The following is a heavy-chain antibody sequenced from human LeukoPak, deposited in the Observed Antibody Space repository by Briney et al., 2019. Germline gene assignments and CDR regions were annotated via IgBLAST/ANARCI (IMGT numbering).Heavy chain of an antibody. CDR1: GDTVSSNSAT. CDR2: TDYTSKWYS. V-gene: IGHV6-1*01. J-gene: IGHJ3*02. CDR3: ARIGHPWGIEDAFDI. D-gene: IGHD3-16*01. Sequence: TSQTLSLTCAISGDTVSSNSATWNWIRQSPSGGLEWLGRTDYTSKWYSDYAVSVKSRITVNPDTSKNQFSLQLNSVTPEDTAVYYCARIGHPWGIEDAFDIWGQGTMVTVSS.